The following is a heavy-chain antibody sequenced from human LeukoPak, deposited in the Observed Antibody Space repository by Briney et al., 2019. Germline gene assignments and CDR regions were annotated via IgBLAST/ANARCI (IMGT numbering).Heavy chain of an antibody. CDR3: AKGYYDFWSGYSKYGMDV. J-gene: IGHJ6*02. V-gene: IGHV4-59*01. D-gene: IGHD3-3*01. CDR1: GGSISSYY. Sequence: SETQSLTCTVSGGSISSYYWSWIRQPPGKGLEWIGYIYYSGSTNYNPSLKSRVTISVDTSKNQFSLQLSSVTAADTAVYYCAKGYYDFWSGYSKYGMDVWGQGTTVTVSS. CDR2: IYYSGST.